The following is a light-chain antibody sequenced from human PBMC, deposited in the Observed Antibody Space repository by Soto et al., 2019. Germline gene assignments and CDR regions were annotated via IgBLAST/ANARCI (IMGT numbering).Light chain of an antibody. J-gene: IGKJ1*01. CDR3: QQYGSSGT. CDR2: GAS. CDR1: LSVSSRN. V-gene: IGKV3-20*01. Sequence: EIVLTQSPGPLSLSPGERATLSCRASLSVSSRNLAWYQQKPGQAPRLLIYGASNRATGIPDRFSGSGSGTDFTLTISRLEPEDFAVYYCQQYGSSGTFGQGTKVEIK.